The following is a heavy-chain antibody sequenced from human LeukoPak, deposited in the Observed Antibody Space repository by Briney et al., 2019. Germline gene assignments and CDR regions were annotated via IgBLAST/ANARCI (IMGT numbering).Heavy chain of an antibody. V-gene: IGHV3-11*04. CDR2: ISGTSLTI. CDR1: AFTFSDYH. CDR3: ARMIADRPHYYYYMDV. D-gene: IGHD6-6*01. J-gene: IGHJ6*03. Sequence: PGGSLRLSCAASAFTFSDYHMSWISQAPGRGLEWVSYISGTSLTIFYAESVKGRFTVSRDNAKNSLYLQMNSLRAEDTAVYYCARMIADRPHYYYYMDVWGTGTTVTVSS.